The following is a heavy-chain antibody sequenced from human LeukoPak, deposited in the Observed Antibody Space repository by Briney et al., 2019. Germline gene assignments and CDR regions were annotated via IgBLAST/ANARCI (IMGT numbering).Heavy chain of an antibody. D-gene: IGHD3-22*01. CDR2: IWYDGSNK. Sequence: GGSLRLSCAASGFTFSSYGMHWVRQAPGKGLEWVAVIWYDGSNKYYADSVKGRFTISRDNSKNTLYLQMNSLRAEDTAVYYCAKPSSGYTSFHIWGQGTMVTVSS. J-gene: IGHJ3*02. CDR3: AKPSSGYTSFHI. V-gene: IGHV3-33*06. CDR1: GFTFSSYG.